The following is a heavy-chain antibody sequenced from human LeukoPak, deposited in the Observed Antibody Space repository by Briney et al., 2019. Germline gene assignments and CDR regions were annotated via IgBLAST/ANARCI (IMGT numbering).Heavy chain of an antibody. CDR2: INHSGST. Sequence: SETLSLTCAVYGGSFSGYYWSWIRQPPGKGLEWIGEINHSGSTNYNPSLKSRVTISVDTSKNQFSLKLSSVTAADTAVYYCARIYGDCTFDLWGRGTLVTVSS. V-gene: IGHV4-34*01. CDR1: GGSFSGYY. J-gene: IGHJ2*01. CDR3: ARIYGDCTFDL. D-gene: IGHD4-17*01.